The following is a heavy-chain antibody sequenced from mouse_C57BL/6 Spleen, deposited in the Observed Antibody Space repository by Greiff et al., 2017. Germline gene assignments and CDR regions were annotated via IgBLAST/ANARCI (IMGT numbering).Heavy chain of an antibody. J-gene: IGHJ2*01. Sequence: EVQLVESGGGLVQPGGSLKLSCAASGFTFSSYAMSWVRQTPEQRLEWVATISDGGSYTYSPDNVKGRFTISRDHAKNNLYSQMSHLRSEDTAMYYCARVDTTYYFDYWGQGTTLTGSA. V-gene: IGHV5-4*01. CDR1: GFTFSSYA. CDR3: ARVDTTYYFDY. CDR2: ISDGGSYT. D-gene: IGHD2-3*01.